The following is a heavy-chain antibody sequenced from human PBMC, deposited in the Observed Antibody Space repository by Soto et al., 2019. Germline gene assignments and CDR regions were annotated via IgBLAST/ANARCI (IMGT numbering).Heavy chain of an antibody. J-gene: IGHJ5*02. Sequence: KPSETLSLNCTVSGGSISSYYWSWIRQPPGKGLEWIGYIYYSGSTNYNPSLKSRVTISVDTSKNQFSLKLSSVTAADTAVYYCARDLYSSGWYNWFDPWGQGTLVTVSS. D-gene: IGHD6-19*01. CDR1: GGSISSYY. V-gene: IGHV4-59*01. CDR3: ARDLYSSGWYNWFDP. CDR2: IYYSGST.